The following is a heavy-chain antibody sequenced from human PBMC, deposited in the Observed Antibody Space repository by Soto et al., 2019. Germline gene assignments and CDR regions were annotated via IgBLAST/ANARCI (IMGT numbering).Heavy chain of an antibody. CDR1: GFTFSTYA. CDR2: ISGSGDAT. CDR3: VKGTTQASRGAY. D-gene: IGHD1-7*01. Sequence: EVQLLESGGGLVQPGGSLRVSCAASGFTFSTYATSWVRQAPGKGLEWVSAISGSGDATYYADSEKGRLTTSRNNSKNTLYLQMNSLGVEDTAVYYCVKGTTQASRGAYWGQGTLVTVSS. V-gene: IGHV3-23*01. J-gene: IGHJ1*01.